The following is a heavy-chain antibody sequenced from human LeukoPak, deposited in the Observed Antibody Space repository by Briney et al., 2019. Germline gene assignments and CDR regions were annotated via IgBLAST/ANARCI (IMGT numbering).Heavy chain of an antibody. CDR2: IRSETYGGTR. J-gene: IGHJ4*02. Sequence: GGSLRLSCTASGLTFGDYGLTSARQAPGKGLEWVSFIRSETYGGTREYAASVIGRFTISRDDSNSIADLQMNSLKTEDTGVYYCGRGLTVVGAKYYFDYWGQGTLVTVSS. CDR1: GLTFGDYG. V-gene: IGHV3-49*04. D-gene: IGHD1-26*01. CDR3: GRGLTVVGAKYYFDY.